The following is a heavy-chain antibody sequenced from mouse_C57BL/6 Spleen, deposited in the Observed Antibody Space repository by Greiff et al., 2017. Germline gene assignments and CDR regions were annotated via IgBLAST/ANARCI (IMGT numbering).Heavy chain of an antibody. CDR2: ISDGGSYT. CDR3: ARERTGTYYYAMDY. V-gene: IGHV5-4*01. D-gene: IGHD4-1*01. Sequence: VQLKESGGGLVKPGGSLKLSCAASGFTFSSYALSWVRQTPEKRLEWVATISDGGSYTYYPDNVKGRFTISRDNAKNNLYLQMSHLKSDDTAMYYCARERTGTYYYAMDYWGQGTSVTVSS. CDR1: GFTFSSYA. J-gene: IGHJ4*01.